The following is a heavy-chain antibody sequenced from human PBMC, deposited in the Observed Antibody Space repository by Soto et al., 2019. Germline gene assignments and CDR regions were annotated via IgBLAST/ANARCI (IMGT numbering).Heavy chain of an antibody. CDR2: IYYSGST. CDR1: GGSISSYY. J-gene: IGHJ4*02. CDR3: AGRYGRCFDY. Sequence: QVQLQESGPGLVKPSETLSLTCTVSGGSISSYYWSWIRQPPGKGLEWIGYIYYSGSTNYNPSLTSPVTMSVDTSKNHSSLKLCSVTAADTAVNDWAGRYGRCFDYWGQGTLFTVSS. V-gene: IGHV4-59*01. D-gene: IGHD1-1*01.